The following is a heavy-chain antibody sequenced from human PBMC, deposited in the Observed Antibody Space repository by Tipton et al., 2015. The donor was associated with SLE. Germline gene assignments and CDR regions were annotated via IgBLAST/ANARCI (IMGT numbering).Heavy chain of an antibody. Sequence: QLVQSGAEVKEPGYSLKISCKGSEYTFSQYWIAWVRQMPGKGLELMGIIYPDDSDTRYSPSFQGQVTISVDKSINTAYLQWSSLKASDSAMYFCARRGYTSSASFYGMDVWGQGTTVTVSS. CDR3: ARRGYTSSASFYGMDV. V-gene: IGHV5-51*01. J-gene: IGHJ6*02. D-gene: IGHD5-18*01. CDR2: IYPDDSDT. CDR1: EYTFSQYW.